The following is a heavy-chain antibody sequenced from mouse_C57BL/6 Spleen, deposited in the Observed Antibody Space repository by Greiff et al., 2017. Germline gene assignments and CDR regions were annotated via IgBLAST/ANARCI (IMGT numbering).Heavy chain of an antibody. CDR1: GFTFRSYA. CDR2: ISSGGDYI. D-gene: IGHD2-3*01. V-gene: IGHV5-9-1*02. Sequence: EVQGVESGEGLVKPGGSLKLSCAASGFTFRSYAMSWVRQTPEKRLEWVAYISSGGDYIYYADTVKGRFTISRDNARNTLYLQLSSLKSEDTAMYYCTSPYDGYAMDYWGQGTSVTVAS. CDR3: TSPYDGYAMDY. J-gene: IGHJ4*01.